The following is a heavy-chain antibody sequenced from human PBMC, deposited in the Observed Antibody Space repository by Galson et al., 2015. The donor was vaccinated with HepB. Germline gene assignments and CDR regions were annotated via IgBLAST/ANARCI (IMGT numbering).Heavy chain of an antibody. CDR2: INHSGST. CDR1: GGSISSGGYY. CDR3: ASRGYSGYDCGY. J-gene: IGHJ4*02. Sequence: ETLSLTCTVSGGSISSGGYYWSWIRQHPGKGLEGIGEINHSGSTNYNQSLKSRFSISVDTSKNQFSLKLSSVTAADTAVYYCASRGYSGYDCGYWGQGTLVTVSS. V-gene: IGHV4-39*07. D-gene: IGHD5-12*01.